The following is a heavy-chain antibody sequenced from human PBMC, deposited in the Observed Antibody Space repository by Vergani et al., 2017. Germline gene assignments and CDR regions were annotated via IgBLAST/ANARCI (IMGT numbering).Heavy chain of an antibody. J-gene: IGHJ3*02. CDR3: ASTKHDYVGNRRAFDI. CDR1: GGTFSSYA. D-gene: IGHD4-23*01. CDR2: ILPIFGTA. Sequence: QVQLVQSGAEVKKPGSSVKVSCKASGGTFSSYAISWVRQAPGPGLEWMGGILPIFGTAHEAQKFKGRVTITADESTSTAYMELSSLRSEDTAVYYCASTKHDYVGNRRAFDIWGQGTMVTVSS. V-gene: IGHV1-69*01.